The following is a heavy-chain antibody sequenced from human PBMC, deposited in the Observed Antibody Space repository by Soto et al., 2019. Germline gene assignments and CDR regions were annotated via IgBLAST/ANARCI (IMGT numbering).Heavy chain of an antibody. J-gene: IGHJ4*02. D-gene: IGHD1-26*01. CDR3: ARQARASSYYFDY. CDR2: IIPIFGTA. V-gene: IGHV1-69*13. Sequence: SVKVSGKASGCTVSSYAISWVRQAPGQGLECMGGIIPIFGTANYAQNFQGRVTITADESTSTAYMELSRLRSEDTAVYYCARQARASSYYFDYWGQGTLVTVSS. CDR1: GCTVSSYA.